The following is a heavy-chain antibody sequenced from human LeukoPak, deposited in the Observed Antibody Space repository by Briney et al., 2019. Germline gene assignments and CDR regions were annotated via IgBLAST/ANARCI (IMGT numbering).Heavy chain of an antibody. CDR2: ISGSGGST. CDR1: GFTFSSYA. J-gene: IGHJ3*02. Sequence: QPGGSLRLSCAASGFTFSSYAMSWVRQAPGKGLEWVSAISGSGGSTYYADSVKGRFTISRDNSKNTLYLQMNSLRAEDTAVYYCAKGDSYTSNQRWDAFDIWGQGTMVTVSS. V-gene: IGHV3-23*01. CDR3: AKGDSYTSNQRWDAFDI. D-gene: IGHD5-18*01.